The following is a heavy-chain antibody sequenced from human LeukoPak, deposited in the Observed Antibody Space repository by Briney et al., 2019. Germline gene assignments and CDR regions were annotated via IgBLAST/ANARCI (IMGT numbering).Heavy chain of an antibody. V-gene: IGHV4-34*01. Sequence: SETLSLTCAVYGGSFSGYYWSWIRQPPGKGLEWIGEINHSGSTNYNPSLKSRVTISVDTSKNQFSLKLSSVTAADTAVYYCARGWGIAAAGGDYWGQETLVTVSS. CDR1: GGSFSGYY. J-gene: IGHJ4*02. D-gene: IGHD6-13*01. CDR3: ARGWGIAAAGGDY. CDR2: INHSGST.